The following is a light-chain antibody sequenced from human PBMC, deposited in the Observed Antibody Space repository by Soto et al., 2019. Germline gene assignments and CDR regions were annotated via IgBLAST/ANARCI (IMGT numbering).Light chain of an antibody. V-gene: IGKV3-15*01. CDR3: QQYNNWPRT. Sequence: EIVMTQSPSTLSVSPGERATLSCRASQTVNFNLAWYQQKLGQAPRLLISGASTRASGVPSRFSGSGSGTEFTLTISGLQSEDFAIYYCQQYNNWPRTFGQGTNLEIK. CDR2: GAS. J-gene: IGKJ2*01. CDR1: QTVNFN.